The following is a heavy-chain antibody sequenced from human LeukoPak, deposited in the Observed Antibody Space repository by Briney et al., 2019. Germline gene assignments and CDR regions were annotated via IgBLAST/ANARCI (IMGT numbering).Heavy chain of an antibody. V-gene: IGHV1-8*01. CDR3: ARGGPLPTYYGSGSLDY. J-gene: IGHJ4*02. Sequence: GASVKVSCKASGYTFTSYDINWVRQATGQGLEWMGWMNPNSGNTGHAQKFQGRVTMTRNTSISTAYMELSSLRSEDTAVYYCARGGPLPTYYGSGSLDYWGQGTLVTVSS. CDR1: GYTFTSYD. CDR2: MNPNSGNT. D-gene: IGHD3-10*01.